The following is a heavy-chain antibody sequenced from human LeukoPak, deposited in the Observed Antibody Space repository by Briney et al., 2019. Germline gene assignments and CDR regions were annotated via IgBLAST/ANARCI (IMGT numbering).Heavy chain of an antibody. Sequence: GGSLRLSCAASGFTFSFYYMTWLRQAPGKGLEWVSHISGSSSDRKYADSVKGRFTISRDNAKSSLYLQMNSLRAEDTAVYYCARGGHRNLDYWGQGALVTVSS. CDR2: ISGSSSDR. J-gene: IGHJ4*02. CDR1: GFTFSFYY. CDR3: ARGGHRNLDY. V-gene: IGHV3-11*05.